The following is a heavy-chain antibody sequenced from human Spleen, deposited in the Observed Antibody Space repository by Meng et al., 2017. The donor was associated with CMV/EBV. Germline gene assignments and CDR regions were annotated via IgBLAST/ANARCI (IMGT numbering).Heavy chain of an antibody. CDR3: ARVYYGAAGY. J-gene: IGHJ4*02. V-gene: IGHV4-39*01. CDR2: ISHNGIT. CDR1: GGSVSSGSYY. Sequence: SETLSLTCTVSGGSVSSGSYYWSWIRQPPGKGLEWIGEISHNGITNYHPALKSRVTISADTSKSQFSLTLTSVAAADTAVYYCARVYYGAAGYWGQGTLVTVSS. D-gene: IGHD4-17*01.